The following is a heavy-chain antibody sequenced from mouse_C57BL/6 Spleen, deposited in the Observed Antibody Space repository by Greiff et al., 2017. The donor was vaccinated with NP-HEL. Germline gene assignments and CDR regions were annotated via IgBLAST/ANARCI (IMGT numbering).Heavy chain of an antibody. J-gene: IGHJ4*01. CDR3: ARHHYYGSSYDYAMDY. V-gene: IGHV5-6*01. Sequence: EVQVVESGGDLVKPGGSLKLSCAASGFTFSSYGMSWVRQTPDKRLEWVATISSGGSYTYYPDSVKGRFTSSRDNAKNTRYLQMSSLKSEDTAMYYCARHHYYGSSYDYAMDYWGQGTSVTVSS. CDR1: GFTFSSYG. D-gene: IGHD1-1*01. CDR2: ISSGGSYT.